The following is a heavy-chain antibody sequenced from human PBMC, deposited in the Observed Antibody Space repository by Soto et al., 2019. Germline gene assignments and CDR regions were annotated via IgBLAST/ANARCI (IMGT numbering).Heavy chain of an antibody. D-gene: IGHD4-17*01. Sequence: QLQLQESGSGLVKPSQTLSLTCAVSGGSISSGGYSWSWIRQPPGKGLEWIGYIYHSGYTYCNPSLTSRCTISVDRPKNQFSPKLSSVTAADTAVYYCARAHYGDSGYGMDVWGQGTTVTVYS. V-gene: IGHV4-30-2*01. CDR3: ARAHYGDSGYGMDV. CDR2: IYHSGYT. J-gene: IGHJ6*02. CDR1: GGSISSGGYS.